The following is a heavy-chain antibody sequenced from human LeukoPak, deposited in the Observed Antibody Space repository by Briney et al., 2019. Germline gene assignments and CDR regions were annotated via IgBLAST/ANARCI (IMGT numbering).Heavy chain of an antibody. Sequence: GGSLRLSCAASGFTVSTNYVNWVRQAPGKGLEWVSSISSSSSYIYYADSVKGRFTISRDNAKNSLYLQMNSLRAEDTAVYYCARDLSGIAGYTYGRGIDYWGQGTLVTVSS. J-gene: IGHJ4*02. CDR1: GFTVSTNY. CDR3: ARDLSGIAGYTYGRGIDY. CDR2: ISSSSSYI. V-gene: IGHV3-21*01. D-gene: IGHD5-18*01.